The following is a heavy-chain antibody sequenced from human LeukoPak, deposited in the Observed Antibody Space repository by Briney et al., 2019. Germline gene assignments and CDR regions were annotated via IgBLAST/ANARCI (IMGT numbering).Heavy chain of an antibody. CDR3: ARGYIAAAGIFDY. V-gene: IGHV3-30-3*01. CDR2: ISYDGSNK. Sequence: GGSLRLSCAASGFTLSSYAMHWVRQAPGKGLEWVAVISYDGSNKYYADSVKGRFTISRDNSKNTLYLQMNSLRAEDTAVYYCARGYIAAAGIFDYWGQGTLVTVSS. CDR1: GFTLSSYA. J-gene: IGHJ4*02. D-gene: IGHD6-13*01.